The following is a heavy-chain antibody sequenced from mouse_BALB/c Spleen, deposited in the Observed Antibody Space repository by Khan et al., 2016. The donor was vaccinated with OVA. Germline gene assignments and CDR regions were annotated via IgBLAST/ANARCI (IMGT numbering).Heavy chain of an antibody. CDR2: INPHIGET. CDR3: ARKNVSGFDY. Sequence: VQLKQSGPELVKPGASVKISCKASGYSFTGYFMHWVMQSHGKSLEWIGRINPHIGETFYNQKFKDKATLTVDESSRTAHMELRSLASEDSAVYYCARKNVSGFDYWGQGTTLTVSS. V-gene: IGHV1-20*02. CDR1: GYSFTGYF. J-gene: IGHJ2*01.